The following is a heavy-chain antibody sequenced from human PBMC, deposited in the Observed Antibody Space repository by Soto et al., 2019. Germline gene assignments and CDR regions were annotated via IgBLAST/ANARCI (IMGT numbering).Heavy chain of an antibody. J-gene: IGHJ6*02. CDR2: VSSSSSDI. CDR1: GIRFSDFT. V-gene: IGHV3-21*01. Sequence: GGSLRLSCAASGIRFSDFTMNWVRQAPGKGLEWVSSVSSSSSDIYYVDSVEGRFTISRDNAKNSLYLQMNSLRADDTAVYYCARGDYYHYGLDVWGQGTTVTVSS. CDR3: ARGDYYHYGLDV.